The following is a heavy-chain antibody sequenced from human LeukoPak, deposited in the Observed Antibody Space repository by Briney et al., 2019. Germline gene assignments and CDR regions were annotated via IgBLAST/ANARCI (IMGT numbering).Heavy chain of an antibody. CDR1: GFTFSGYS. J-gene: IGHJ4*02. CDR2: ISSSSSYI. D-gene: IGHD2-2*01. CDR3: ARYCSSTSCFCY. Sequence: GGSLRFSCAASGFTFSGYSMNWVRQAPGKGLEWVSSISSSSSYIYYADSVKGRFTISRDNAKNSLYLQMNSLRAEDTSVYYCARYCSSTSCFCYWGQGTLVTVSS. V-gene: IGHV3-21*01.